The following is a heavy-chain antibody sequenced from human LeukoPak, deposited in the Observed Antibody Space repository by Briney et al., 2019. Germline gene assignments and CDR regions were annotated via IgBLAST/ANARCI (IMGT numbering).Heavy chain of an antibody. CDR2: ISGYNGYT. D-gene: IGHD6-13*01. J-gene: IGHJ3*02. CDR1: GYTFSSYG. Sequence: ASVKVSCKASGYTFSSYGISWVRQAPGQGLEWMGWISGYNGYTNYEQKFQGRVTMTTDTPTGAAYMDLRSLTSDDTAVYFCARVGRYSSTWPPEGDDAFDIWGQGTMVAVSS. V-gene: IGHV1-18*01. CDR3: ARVGRYSSTWPPEGDDAFDI.